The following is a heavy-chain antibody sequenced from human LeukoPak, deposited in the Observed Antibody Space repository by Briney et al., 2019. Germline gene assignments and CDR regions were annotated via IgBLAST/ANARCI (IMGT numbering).Heavy chain of an antibody. CDR2: ISGSGGST. CDR3: AKAVWDSSGYDY. J-gene: IGHJ4*02. D-gene: IGHD6-19*01. CDR1: RFTFSSYA. Sequence: GGSLRLSCAASRFTFSSYAMSWVRQAPGKGLEWVSAISGSGGSTYYADSVKGRFTISRDNSKNTLYLQMNSLRAEDTAVYYCAKAVWDSSGYDYWGQGTLVTVSS. V-gene: IGHV3-23*01.